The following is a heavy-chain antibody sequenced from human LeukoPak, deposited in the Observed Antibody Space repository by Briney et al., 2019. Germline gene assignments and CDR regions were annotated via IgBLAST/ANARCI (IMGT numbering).Heavy chain of an antibody. D-gene: IGHD2-8*02. CDR3: AGGLPYGWYSGGVFGL. V-gene: IGHV4-34*01. J-gene: IGHJ6*01. Sequence: SETLSLTCAVYGGSFSGYYWSWIRQPPGKGLEWIGEINHSGSTNYNPSLKSRVTISVDTSKNQFSLKLSSVTAADTAVYYCAGGLPYGWYSGGVFGLWGQGTPVTVSS. CDR2: INHSGST. CDR1: GGSFSGYY.